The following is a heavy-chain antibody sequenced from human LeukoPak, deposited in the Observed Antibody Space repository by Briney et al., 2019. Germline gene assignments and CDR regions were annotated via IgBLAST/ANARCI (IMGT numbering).Heavy chain of an antibody. V-gene: IGHV1-2*04. D-gene: IGHD6-13*01. J-gene: IGHJ4*02. CDR1: GYTFTGYY. Sequence: ASVKVSCKASGYTFTGYYMHWVRRAPGQGLEWMGWINPNSGGTNYAQKFQGWVTMTRDTSISTAYMELSRLRSDDTAVYYCARGGYSSSWYFLSFDYWGQGTLVTVSS. CDR2: INPNSGGT. CDR3: ARGGYSSSWYFLSFDY.